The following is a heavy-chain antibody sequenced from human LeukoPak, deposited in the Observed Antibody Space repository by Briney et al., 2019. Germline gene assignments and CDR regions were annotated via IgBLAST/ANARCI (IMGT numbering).Heavy chain of an antibody. Sequence: GGSLRLSCAASGFTFSSYEMNWVRQAPGKGLEWVPYISSSGSTIYYADSVKGRFTISRDNFKNTLYLQMNSLRAEDTAVYYCAKDGGVWFGESNDYWGQGTLVTVSS. CDR3: AKDGGVWFGESNDY. CDR2: ISSSGSTI. J-gene: IGHJ4*02. D-gene: IGHD3-10*01. V-gene: IGHV3-48*03. CDR1: GFTFSSYE.